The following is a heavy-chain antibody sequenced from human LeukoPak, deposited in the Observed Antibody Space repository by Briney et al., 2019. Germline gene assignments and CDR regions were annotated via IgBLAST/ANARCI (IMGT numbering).Heavy chain of an antibody. CDR1: RFTFSNYG. Sequence: PGGSLRLSCAASRFTFSNYGMHWVRQAPGKGLEYVSAISSNGGSTYYANSVKGRFTISRDNSKNTLYLQMGSLRAEDMAVYYCAREARRQWLGGPFDYWGQGTLVTVSS. J-gene: IGHJ4*02. D-gene: IGHD6-19*01. V-gene: IGHV3-64*01. CDR2: ISSNGGST. CDR3: AREARRQWLGGPFDY.